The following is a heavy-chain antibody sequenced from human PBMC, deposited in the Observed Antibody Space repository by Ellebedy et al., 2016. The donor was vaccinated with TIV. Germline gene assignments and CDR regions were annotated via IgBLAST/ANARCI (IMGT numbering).Heavy chain of an antibody. CDR1: GFIFSNAW. V-gene: IGHV3-15*07. CDR2: IKTTTGGGAT. CDR3: TTDLMSDY. Sequence: GESLKISCAASGFIFSNAWVNWVRQAPGKGLEWVGRIKTTTGGGATDYAAPVKGRFIISRDDSKNTLYLQMNSLKTEDTALYYCTTDLMSDYWGQGTLVTVSS. J-gene: IGHJ4*02. D-gene: IGHD3-10*02.